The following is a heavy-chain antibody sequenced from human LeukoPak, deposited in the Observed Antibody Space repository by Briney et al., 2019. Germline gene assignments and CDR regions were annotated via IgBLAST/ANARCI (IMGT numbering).Heavy chain of an antibody. Sequence: GGSLRLSCAASGFTFSSYAMHWVRQAPGKGLEWVAVISYDGSNKYYADSVKGRFTISRDNSKNTLYLQMNSLRAEDTAVYYCARDAIVVVITNYYYYMDVWGKGTTVTVSS. J-gene: IGHJ6*03. D-gene: IGHD3-22*01. V-gene: IGHV3-30*04. CDR3: ARDAIVVVITNYYYYMDV. CDR1: GFTFSSYA. CDR2: ISYDGSNK.